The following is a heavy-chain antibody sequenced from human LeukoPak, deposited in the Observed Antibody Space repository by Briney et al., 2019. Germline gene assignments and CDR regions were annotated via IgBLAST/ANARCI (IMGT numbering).Heavy chain of an antibody. J-gene: IGHJ4*02. Sequence: GGSLRLSCAASGFTFSSYWMSWVRQAPGKGLEWVANIKQDGSEKYYVDSVKGRFTISRDNAKNSLYLQMDSLRAEDTAIYYCARTNDFWNGYSDYWGQGTLVTVSS. CDR3: ARTNDFWNGYSDY. D-gene: IGHD3-3*01. V-gene: IGHV3-7*01. CDR1: GFTFSSYW. CDR2: IKQDGSEK.